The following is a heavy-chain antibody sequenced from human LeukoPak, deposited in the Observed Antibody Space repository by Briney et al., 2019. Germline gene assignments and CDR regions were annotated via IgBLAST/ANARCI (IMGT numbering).Heavy chain of an antibody. J-gene: IGHJ2*01. CDR3: ARGPVGDWLWYFDL. CDR2: IIPIFGTA. V-gene: IGHV1-69*13. Sequence: SVKVSCKASGGTFSSYAISWVRQAPGQGLEWVGGIIPIFGTANYAQKFQGRVTITADESTSTAYMELSSLRSEDTAVYYCARGPVGDWLWYFDLWGRGTLVTVSS. CDR1: GGTFSSYA. D-gene: IGHD1-26*01.